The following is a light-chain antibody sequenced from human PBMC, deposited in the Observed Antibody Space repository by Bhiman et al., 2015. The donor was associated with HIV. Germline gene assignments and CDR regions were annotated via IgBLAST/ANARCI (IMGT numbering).Light chain of an antibody. Sequence: QSALTQPASVSGSPGQSITISCTGTSSDVGGYDYVSWYQQYPGKAPKLMIYEVSKRPSGVPDRFSGSKSGNTASLTVSGLQAEDEADYYCSSLTSSITYVFGTGTNVTVL. CDR3: SSLTSSITYV. CDR2: EVS. CDR1: SSDVGGYDY. J-gene: IGLJ1*01. V-gene: IGLV2-14*01.